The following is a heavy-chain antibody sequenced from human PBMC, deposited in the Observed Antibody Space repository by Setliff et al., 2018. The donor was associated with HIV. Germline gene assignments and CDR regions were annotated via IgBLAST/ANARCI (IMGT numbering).Heavy chain of an antibody. Sequence: GASVKVSCKASGGTFSSYGISWVRQATGQGLEWMGRIIPVYGTTNYAQKFQGRVTITADKSTSTAYMELSSLRSEDTAVYYCARYESSGHDAFDLWGQGTMVTVSS. CDR3: ARYESSGHDAFDL. D-gene: IGHD3-22*01. CDR2: IIPVYGTT. CDR1: GGTFSSYG. V-gene: IGHV1-69*06. J-gene: IGHJ3*01.